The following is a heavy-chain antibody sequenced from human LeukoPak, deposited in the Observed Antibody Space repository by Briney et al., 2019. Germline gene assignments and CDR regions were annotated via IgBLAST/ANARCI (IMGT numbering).Heavy chain of an antibody. CDR3: AREGCSSTSCYRDWFDP. V-gene: IGHV4-59*01. CDR2: IYYSGST. D-gene: IGHD2-2*01. Sequence: PSETLSLTCTVSGGSISNYYWSWIRQPPGKGLEWIGYIYYSGSTNYNPSLKSRVTISVDTSKNQFSLKLSSVTAADTAVYYCAREGCSSTSCYRDWFDPWGQGTLVTVSS. J-gene: IGHJ5*02. CDR1: GGSISNYY.